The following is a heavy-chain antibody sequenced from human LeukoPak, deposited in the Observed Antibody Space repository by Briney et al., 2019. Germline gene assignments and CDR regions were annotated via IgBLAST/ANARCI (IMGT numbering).Heavy chain of an antibody. V-gene: IGHV4-38-2*02. Sequence: PSETLSLTCTVSGYSISSGYYWGWIRQPPGKGLEWIGSIYHSGSTYYNPSLKSRVTISVDTSKNQFSLKLRSVTAADTAVYYCARDRGLAYYFEYWGQGTLVTVSS. J-gene: IGHJ4*02. CDR2: IYHSGST. CDR1: GYSISSGYY. D-gene: IGHD2-15*01. CDR3: ARDRGLAYYFEY.